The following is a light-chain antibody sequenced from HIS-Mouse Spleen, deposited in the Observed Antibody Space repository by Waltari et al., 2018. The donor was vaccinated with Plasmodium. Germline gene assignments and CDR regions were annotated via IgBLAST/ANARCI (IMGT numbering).Light chain of an antibody. V-gene: IGKV1-6*01. CDR2: AAS. Sequence: AIPMTQSPSSLSASVGDRVTITCRASQGIRNDLGWYQQKPGKAPKLLISAASSLQSGVPSRFSGSGSGTDFTLTISSLQPEDFATYYCLQDYNYPYTFGQGTKLEIK. CDR1: QGIRND. J-gene: IGKJ2*01. CDR3: LQDYNYPYT.